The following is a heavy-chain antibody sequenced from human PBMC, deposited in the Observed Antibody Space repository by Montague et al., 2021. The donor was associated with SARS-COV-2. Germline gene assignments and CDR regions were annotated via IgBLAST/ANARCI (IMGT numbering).Heavy chain of an antibody. CDR1: GTSFSGYH. CDR2: IKHHGIT. V-gene: IGHV4-34*01. CDR3: ARLRDGLVPYPILGIGPYFPYQCRDV. Sequence: SETLSLTCAVSGTSFSGYHWNWILHPPAKGLQSVGDIKHHGITNYNPSLHNRLLISVDASEIQFSLNLTSVAATDSDVYYCARLRDGLVPYPILGIGPYFPYQCRDVWGQRCRVSV. J-gene: IGHJ6*01. D-gene: IGHD2-8*01.